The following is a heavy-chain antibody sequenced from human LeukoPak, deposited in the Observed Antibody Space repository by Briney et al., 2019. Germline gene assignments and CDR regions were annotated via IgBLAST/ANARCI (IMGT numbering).Heavy chain of an antibody. D-gene: IGHD2-2*01. Sequence: PGRSLRLPCAASGFTFSTFSMHWVRQAPGKGLEWVAVILYDGSTQYYADSVRGRFTASRDNSKDTLYLQMNSLRVEDTAVYYCARVDCRSTSCSPFDYWGQGTLVTVSS. CDR2: ILYDGSTQ. J-gene: IGHJ4*02. V-gene: IGHV3-30*04. CDR3: ARVDCRSTSCSPFDY. CDR1: GFTFSTFS.